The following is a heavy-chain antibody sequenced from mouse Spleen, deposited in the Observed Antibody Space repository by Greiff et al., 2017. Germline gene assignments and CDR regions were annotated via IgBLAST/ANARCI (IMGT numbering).Heavy chain of an antibody. V-gene: IGHV5-17*01. J-gene: IGHJ4*01. D-gene: IGHD2-12*01. CDR1: GFTFRDYG. CDR2: ISSGSSTI. CDR3: ARKPLLHDAMDY. Sequence: DVHLVESGGGLVKPGGSLKLSCAASGFTFRDYGMHWVRQAPEKGLEWVAYISSGSSTIYYADTVKGRFPIYRDNAKNTLFLQMTSLRSEDTAMYYCARKPLLHDAMDYWGQGTSVTVSS.